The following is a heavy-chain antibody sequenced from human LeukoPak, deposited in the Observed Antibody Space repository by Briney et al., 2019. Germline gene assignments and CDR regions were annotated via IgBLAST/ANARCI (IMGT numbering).Heavy chain of an antibody. J-gene: IGHJ4*02. CDR1: GGSISSYY. CDR2: INHSGST. D-gene: IGHD3-10*01. V-gene: IGHV4-34*01. CDR3: ARGRWGYYYGSGSSIDLYYFDY. Sequence: ASETLSLTCTVSGGSISSYYWSWVRQPPGKGLEWIGEINHSGSTNYNPSLKSRVTISVDTSKNQFSLKLSSVTAADTAVYYCARGRWGYYYGSGSSIDLYYFDYWGQGTLVTVSS.